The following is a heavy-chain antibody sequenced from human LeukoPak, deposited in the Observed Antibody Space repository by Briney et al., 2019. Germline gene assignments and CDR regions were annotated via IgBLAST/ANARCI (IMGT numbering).Heavy chain of an antibody. J-gene: IGHJ4*02. Sequence: ASVKVSCKASGYTFTGYYMHWVRQAPGQGLEWMGWINPSSGGTNYAQKFQGRVTMTRDTSISTAYMELSRLRSDDTAVYYCARGSGYYDSSGYFSYWGQGTLVTVSS. CDR1: GYTFTGYY. D-gene: IGHD3-22*01. CDR3: ARGSGYYDSSGYFSY. V-gene: IGHV1-2*02. CDR2: INPSSGGT.